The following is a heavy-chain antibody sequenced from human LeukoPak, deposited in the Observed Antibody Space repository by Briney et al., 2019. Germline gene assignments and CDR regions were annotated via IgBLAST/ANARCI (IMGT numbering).Heavy chain of an antibody. J-gene: IGHJ4*02. D-gene: IGHD3-9*01. V-gene: IGHV1-69*06. CDR3: KQKPEYDILTGYYTPDPPYYFDY. CDR2: IIPIFGPA. Sequence: ASVKVSCKASGYTFTNYAMNWVRQAPGQGLEWMGGIIPIFGPANYAQKFQGRVTITADKSTSPAYMELSSLRSEDTAVFFFKQKPEYDILTGYYTPDPPYYFDYWGQGTLVTVSS. CDR1: GYTFTNYA.